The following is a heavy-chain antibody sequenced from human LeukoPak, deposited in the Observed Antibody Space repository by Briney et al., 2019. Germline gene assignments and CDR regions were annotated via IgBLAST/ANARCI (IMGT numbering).Heavy chain of an antibody. Sequence: GGSLRLPCAASGFTFSSYAMSWVRQAPGKGLEWVSAISGSGGSTYYADSVKGRFTISGDNSKNTLYLQMNSLRAEDTAVYYCAKDGSVAVAGTPTDYWGQGTLVTVSS. CDR3: AKDGSVAVAGTPTDY. CDR1: GFTFSSYA. J-gene: IGHJ4*02. V-gene: IGHV3-23*01. CDR2: ISGSGGST. D-gene: IGHD6-19*01.